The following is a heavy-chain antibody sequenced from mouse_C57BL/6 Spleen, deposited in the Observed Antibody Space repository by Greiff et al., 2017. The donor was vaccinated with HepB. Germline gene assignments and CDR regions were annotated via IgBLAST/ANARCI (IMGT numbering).Heavy chain of an antibody. Sequence: QVQLQQPGAELVKPGASVKLSCKASGYTFTSYWMQWVKQRPGQGLEWIGEIDPSDSYTNYNQKFKGKATLTVDTSSSTAYMQLSSLTSEDSAVYYCARGGYYETYWGQGTLVTVSA. CDR3: ARGGYYETY. CDR1: GYTFTSYW. J-gene: IGHJ3*01. V-gene: IGHV1-50*01. CDR2: IDPSDSYT. D-gene: IGHD2-3*01.